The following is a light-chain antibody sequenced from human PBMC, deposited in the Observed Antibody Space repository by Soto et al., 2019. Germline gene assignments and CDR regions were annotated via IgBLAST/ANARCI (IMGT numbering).Light chain of an antibody. CDR2: STS. CDR3: HQSYSTPSIT. CDR1: QNIRNS. J-gene: IGKJ5*01. V-gene: IGKV1-39*01. Sequence: DIQMTQAPSSLSASVGDRVNITCRASQNIRNSLNWYQQKPGKAPKLLISSTSSLQSGVPSRFSGSGSGKDFTLTISSLQPEDFASYYCHQSYSTPSITFGQGTRLEI.